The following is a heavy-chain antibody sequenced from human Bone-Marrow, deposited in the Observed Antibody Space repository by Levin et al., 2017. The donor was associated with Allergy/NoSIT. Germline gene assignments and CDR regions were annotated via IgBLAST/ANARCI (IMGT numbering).Heavy chain of an antibody. D-gene: IGHD6-25*01. CDR1: GASVTSGAYH. Sequence: SQTLSLTCSVSGASVTSGAYHWSWIRQPPGKGLERIGSIFDTGATNYNPSLEGRFTISIDTTNNQFSVRLPYATAADTAVYYCARSSLTIGYFFDWGQGTLVTVSS. J-gene: IGHJ4*02. V-gene: IGHV4-61*08. CDR2: IFDTGAT. CDR3: ARSSLTIGYFFD.